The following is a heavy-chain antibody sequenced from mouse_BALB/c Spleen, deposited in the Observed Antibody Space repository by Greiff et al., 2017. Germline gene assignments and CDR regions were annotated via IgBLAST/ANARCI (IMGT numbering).Heavy chain of an antibody. J-gene: IGHJ4*01. Sequence: EVKVVESGGGLVQPGGSMKLSCVASGFTFSNYWMNWVRQSPEKGLEWVAEIRLKSNNYATHYAESVKGRFTISRDDSKSSVYLQMNNLRAEDTGIYYCTSPITTVCYYAMDYWGQGTSVTVSS. CDR3: TSPITTVCYYAMDY. CDR1: GFTFSNYW. D-gene: IGHD1-1*01. V-gene: IGHV6-6*02. CDR2: IRLKSNNYAT.